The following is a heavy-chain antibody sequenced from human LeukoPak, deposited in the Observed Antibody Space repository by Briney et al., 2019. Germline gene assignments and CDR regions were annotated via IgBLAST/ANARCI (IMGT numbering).Heavy chain of an antibody. Sequence: SETLSLTCTVSGGSTSSSSYYWGWIRQPPGKGLEWIGSIYYSGSTYYNPSLKSRVTISVDTSKNQFSLKLSSVTAADTAVYYCARESYYYGSGSYDYWGQGTLVTVSS. D-gene: IGHD3-10*01. CDR2: IYYSGST. J-gene: IGHJ4*02. CDR1: GGSTSSSSYY. V-gene: IGHV4-39*07. CDR3: ARESYYYGSGSYDY.